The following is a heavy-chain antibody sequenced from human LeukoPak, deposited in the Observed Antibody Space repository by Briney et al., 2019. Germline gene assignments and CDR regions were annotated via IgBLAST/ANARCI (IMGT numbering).Heavy chain of an antibody. V-gene: IGHV3-30*02. CDR1: GFTFSSYG. CDR2: IRYDGSNK. Sequence: PGGSLRLSCAASGFTFSSYGMHWVRQAPGKGLEWVAFIRYDGSNKYYADSVKGRFTISRDNSKNTLYLQMNSLRAEDTAVYYCAKDLYYDILTGPFDYWGQGTLVTVSS. CDR3: AKDLYYDILTGPFDY. D-gene: IGHD3-9*01. J-gene: IGHJ4*02.